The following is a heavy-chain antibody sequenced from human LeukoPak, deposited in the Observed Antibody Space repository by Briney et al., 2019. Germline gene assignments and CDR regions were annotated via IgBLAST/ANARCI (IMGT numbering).Heavy chain of an antibody. CDR1: GGSISSGDYY. CDR3: ARDITIFNWGGYYYYMDV. Sequence: SQTLSLTCTVSGGSISSGDYYWSWIRQPPGKGLEWIGYIYYSGSTYYNPSLKSRVTISVDTSKNQFSLKLSSVTAADTAVYYCARDITIFNWGGYYYYMDVWGKGTTVTVSS. D-gene: IGHD3-3*01. CDR2: IYYSGST. J-gene: IGHJ6*03. V-gene: IGHV4-30-4*08.